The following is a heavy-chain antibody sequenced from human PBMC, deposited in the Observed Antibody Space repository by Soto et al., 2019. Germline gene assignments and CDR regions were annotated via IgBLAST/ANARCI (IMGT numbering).Heavy chain of an antibody. CDR2: IYYSGST. Sequence: QVQLRESGPGLVKPSQTLSLTCTVSGGSISSGDYYWSWIRQPPGKGLEWIGYIYYSGSTYYNPSLKSRVTISVDTSKNQFSLKLSSVTAADTAVYYCARDRKGTTSTRYNWFDPWGQGTLVTVSS. CDR3: ARDRKGTTSTRYNWFDP. D-gene: IGHD4-17*01. J-gene: IGHJ5*02. CDR1: GGSISSGDYY. V-gene: IGHV4-30-4*01.